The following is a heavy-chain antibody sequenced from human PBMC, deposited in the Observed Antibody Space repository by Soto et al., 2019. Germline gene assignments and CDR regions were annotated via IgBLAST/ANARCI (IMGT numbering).Heavy chain of an antibody. CDR2: IIPIFGTA. CDR3: ARPRDSYYYDSSGFGY. CDR1: GGTFSSYA. Sequence: ASVQVSCKASGGTFSSYAISWVRQAPGQGLEWMGGIIPIFGTANSAQKFRGMVTINADESQSKAYMELSSLRSEDTAVYYCARPRDSYYYDSSGFGYWGQGTLVTVSS. V-gene: IGHV1-69*13. J-gene: IGHJ4*02. D-gene: IGHD3-22*01.